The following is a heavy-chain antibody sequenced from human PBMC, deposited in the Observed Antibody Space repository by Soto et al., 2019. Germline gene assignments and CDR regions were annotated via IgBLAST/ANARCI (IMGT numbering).Heavy chain of an antibody. CDR3: ASPASGRDCSGGSCYSGDY. D-gene: IGHD2-15*01. V-gene: IGHV3-33*01. Sequence: QVQLVESGGGVVQPGRSLRLSCAASGFTFSSYGMHWVRQAPGKGLEWVAVIWYDGSNKYYADSVKGRFTISRDNSKNTLYLQMNSLRAEDTAVYYCASPASGRDCSGGSCYSGDYWGQGTLVTVSS. J-gene: IGHJ4*02. CDR1: GFTFSSYG. CDR2: IWYDGSNK.